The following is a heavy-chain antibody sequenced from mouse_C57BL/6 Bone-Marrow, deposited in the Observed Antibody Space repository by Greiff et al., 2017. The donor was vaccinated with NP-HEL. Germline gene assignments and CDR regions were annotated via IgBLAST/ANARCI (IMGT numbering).Heavy chain of an antibody. Sequence: DVMLVESGGDLVKPGGSLKLSCAASGFTFSSYGMSWVRQTPDKRLEWVATISSGGSYTYYPDSVKGRFIISRANAKNTLYLQMSSQKSEDKAMYYCARHYYSNYFDYWGQGTTLTVSS. CDR3: ARHYYSNYFDY. CDR2: ISSGGSYT. V-gene: IGHV5-6*02. D-gene: IGHD2-5*01. CDR1: GFTFSSYG. J-gene: IGHJ2*01.